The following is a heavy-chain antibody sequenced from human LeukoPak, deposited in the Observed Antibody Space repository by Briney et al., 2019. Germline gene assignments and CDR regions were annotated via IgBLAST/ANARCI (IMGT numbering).Heavy chain of an antibody. CDR3: ARAICNGDSSGYCPYYYYYMDV. V-gene: IGHV1-46*01. CDR1: GYTFTSYY. Sequence: EASVKVSCKASGYTFTSYYMHWVRQAPGQGLEWMGIINPSGGSTSYAQKFQGRVTMTRDMSTSTVYMELSSLRSEDTAVYYCARAICNGDSSGYCPYYYYYMDVWGKGTTVTVSS. J-gene: IGHJ6*03. D-gene: IGHD3-22*01. CDR2: INPSGGST.